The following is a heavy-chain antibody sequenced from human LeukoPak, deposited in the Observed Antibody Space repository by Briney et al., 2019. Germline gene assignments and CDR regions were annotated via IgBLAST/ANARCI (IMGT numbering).Heavy chain of an antibody. CDR3: ARDFYWGSLGGLDY. Sequence: SKTLSLTCTVSGGSSSSNWWSWVRQPPGKGLEWIGSIYHSGSTYYNPSLKSRVTISVDTSKNQFSLKLSSVTAADTAVYYCARDFYWGSLGGLDYWGQGTLVTVSS. D-gene: IGHD2-8*02. V-gene: IGHV4-4*02. CDR2: IYHSGST. CDR1: GGSSSSNW. J-gene: IGHJ4*02.